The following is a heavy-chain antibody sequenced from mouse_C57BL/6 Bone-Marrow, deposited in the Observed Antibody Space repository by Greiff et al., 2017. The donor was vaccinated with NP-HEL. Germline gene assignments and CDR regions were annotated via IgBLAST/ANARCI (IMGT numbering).Heavy chain of an antibody. D-gene: IGHD2-4*01. J-gene: IGHJ3*01. V-gene: IGHV5-6*01. Sequence: EVHLVESGGDLVKPGGSLKLSCAASGFTFSSYGMSWVRQTPDKRLEWVATISSGGSYTYYPDSVKGRFTISRDNAKNTLYLQMSSLKSEDTAMYYCARPYDFPAWFAYWGQGTLVTVSA. CDR2: ISSGGSYT. CDR1: GFTFSSYG. CDR3: ARPYDFPAWFAY.